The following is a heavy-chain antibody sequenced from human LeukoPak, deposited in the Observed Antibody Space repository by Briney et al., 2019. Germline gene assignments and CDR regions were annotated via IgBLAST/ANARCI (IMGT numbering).Heavy chain of an antibody. D-gene: IGHD2-2*01. V-gene: IGHV3-30-3*01. Sequence: GGSLRLSCEASGFTFSDYAMHWVRQAPGKGLEWVAVISKDGSDKYYPGSVRGRFTISRDNSKNTIYLQMNSLRAEDTAVYYCAKDPYCSSTSCYWMTTINWFDPWGQGTLVTVSS. J-gene: IGHJ5*02. CDR1: GFTFSDYA. CDR2: ISKDGSDK. CDR3: AKDPYCSSTSCYWMTTINWFDP.